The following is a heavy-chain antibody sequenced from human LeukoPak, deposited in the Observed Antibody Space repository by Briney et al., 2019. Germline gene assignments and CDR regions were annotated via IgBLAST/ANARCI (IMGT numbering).Heavy chain of an antibody. V-gene: IGHV4-39*01. CDR3: ARPRSTALTDPFGM. CDR1: GGSISSSTYY. CDR2: IYYSGTT. Sequence: SETLSLTCTVAGGSISSSTYYWGWLRQPPGKGLEWIGSIYYSGTTSYNPSLRSRVTISVDRSKNQFSLKLSSVTAADTSVYYCARPRSTALTDPFGMWGQGTMVTVSS. J-gene: IGHJ3*02. D-gene: IGHD2-2*01.